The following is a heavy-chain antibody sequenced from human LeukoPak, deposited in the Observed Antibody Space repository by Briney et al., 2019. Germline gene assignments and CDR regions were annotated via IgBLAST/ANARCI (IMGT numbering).Heavy chain of an antibody. Sequence: SETLSLTRTVSGYSISTGYYWGWIRQPPGKGLEWIGSIRHSGNTYYNPSLKSRVTMSVDTSKNQFSLKLSSVTAADTAIYYCARVRYCTSNTCFYDFDYWSQGTLVTVSS. CDR3: ARVRYCTSNTCFYDFDY. V-gene: IGHV4-38-2*02. J-gene: IGHJ4*02. CDR1: GYSISTGYY. CDR2: IRHSGNT. D-gene: IGHD2-2*01.